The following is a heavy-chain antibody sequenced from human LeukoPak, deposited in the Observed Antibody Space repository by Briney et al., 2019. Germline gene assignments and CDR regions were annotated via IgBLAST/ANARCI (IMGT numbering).Heavy chain of an antibody. J-gene: IGHJ4*02. CDR2: INHSGST. CDR1: GGSFSGYY. V-gene: IGHV4-34*01. D-gene: IGHD5-12*01. CDR3: ARYSGSEGQIDY. Sequence: PSETLSLTYAVYGGSFSGYYWSWIRQPPGKGLEWIGEINHSGSTNYNPSLKSRVTISVDTSKNQFSLKLSSVTAADTAVYYCARYSGSEGQIDYWGQGTLVTVSS.